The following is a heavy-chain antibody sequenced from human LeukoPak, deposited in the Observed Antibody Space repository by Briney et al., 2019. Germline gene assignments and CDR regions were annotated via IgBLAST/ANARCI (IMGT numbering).Heavy chain of an antibody. D-gene: IGHD1-26*01. V-gene: IGHV7-4-1*02. J-gene: IGHJ4*02. CDR2: INTNTGNP. Sequence: ASVKVSCKASGYTFTSYDINWVRQAPGQGLEWMGWINTNTGNPTYAQGFTGRFVFSLDTSVSTAYLQISSLKAEDTAVYYCARVKGTRGPTTEFDYWGQGTLVTVSS. CDR3: ARVKGTRGPTTEFDY. CDR1: GYTFTSYD.